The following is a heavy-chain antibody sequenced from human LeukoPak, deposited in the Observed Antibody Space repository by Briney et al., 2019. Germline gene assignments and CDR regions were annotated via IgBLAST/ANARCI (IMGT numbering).Heavy chain of an antibody. CDR2: IYTSGST. CDR3: AREGLAGLDDY. D-gene: IGHD6-19*01. V-gene: IGHV4-61*02. J-gene: IGHJ4*02. CDR1: GGSISSGSYY. Sequence: PSGTLSLTCGVSGGSISSGSYYWSWIRQPAGKGLEWIGRIYTSGSTNYNPSLKSRVTISVDTSKNQFSLQLSSVTAADTAVYYCAREGLAGLDDYWGQGTLVTVSS.